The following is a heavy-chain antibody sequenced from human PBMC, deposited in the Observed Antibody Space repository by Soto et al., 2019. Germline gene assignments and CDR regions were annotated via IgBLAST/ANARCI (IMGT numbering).Heavy chain of an antibody. J-gene: IGHJ4*02. Sequence: QVQLVQSGAEVKKPGASVKVSCKASGYTFSRHGINWVRQAPGQGLEWMGWISTYSGNTNYAQKLQGRVTMTTDTSTSTAYMELRSLRADDKAVYYCGREITAPDYYFDYWCQGTLVTVSS. D-gene: IGHD6-13*01. V-gene: IGHV1-18*01. CDR1: GYTFSRHG. CDR2: ISTYSGNT. CDR3: GREITAPDYYFDY.